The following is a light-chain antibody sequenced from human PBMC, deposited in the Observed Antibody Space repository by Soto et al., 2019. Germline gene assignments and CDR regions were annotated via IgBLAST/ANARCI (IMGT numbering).Light chain of an antibody. Sequence: DIQMTQSPSSLSASVGDRVTITCRASQSISSWLAWYQQKPGKAPKLLIYDASSLESGVPSRFSGSGSGTEFTLTIRSLQPDDFANYYYQQDNSYSWTFGQGTKVAIK. V-gene: IGKV1-5*01. J-gene: IGKJ1*01. CDR3: QQDNSYSWT. CDR2: DAS. CDR1: QSISSW.